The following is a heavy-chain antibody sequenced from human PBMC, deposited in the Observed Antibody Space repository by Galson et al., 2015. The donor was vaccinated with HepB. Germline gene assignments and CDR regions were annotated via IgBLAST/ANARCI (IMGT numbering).Heavy chain of an antibody. Sequence: SLRLSCAASGFTFSSYGMHWVRQAPGKGLEWVAVIWYDGSNKYYADSVKGRFTISRDNSKNTLYLQMNSLRAEDTAVYYCAKDGASGDFWSGYYKLDYWGQGTLVTVSS. J-gene: IGHJ4*02. D-gene: IGHD3-3*01. CDR3: AKDGASGDFWSGYYKLDY. CDR2: IWYDGSNK. V-gene: IGHV3-33*06. CDR1: GFTFSSYG.